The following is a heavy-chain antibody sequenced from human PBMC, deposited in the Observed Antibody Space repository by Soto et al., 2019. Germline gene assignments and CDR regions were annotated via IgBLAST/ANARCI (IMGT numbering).Heavy chain of an antibody. J-gene: IGHJ4*02. D-gene: IGHD5-12*01. CDR3: ARVLVRGYDFDY. V-gene: IGHV3-30*03. Sequence: PGGSLRLSCAASVFTFSSYGMHWVRQAPGKGLEWVAVISYDGSNKYYADSVKGRFTISRDKSKNTLYLQMNSLRVEDTAVYYCARVLVRGYDFDYWGQGTLVTVSS. CDR2: ISYDGSNK. CDR1: VFTFSSYG.